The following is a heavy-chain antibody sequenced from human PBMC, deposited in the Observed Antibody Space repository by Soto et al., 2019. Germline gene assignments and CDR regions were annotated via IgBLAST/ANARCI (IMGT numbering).Heavy chain of an antibody. CDR2: INHSGST. D-gene: IGHD5-18*01. CDR1: GGSFSGYY. V-gene: IGHV4-34*01. Sequence: QVQLQQWGAGLLKPSETLSLTCAVYGGSFSGYYWSWIRQPPGKGLEWIGEINHSGSTNYNPSLKSRVTISVDTSKNQFSLKLSSVTAADTAVYYCARASVGYSYGRKKENWFDPWGQGTLVTVSS. J-gene: IGHJ5*02. CDR3: ARASVGYSYGRKKENWFDP.